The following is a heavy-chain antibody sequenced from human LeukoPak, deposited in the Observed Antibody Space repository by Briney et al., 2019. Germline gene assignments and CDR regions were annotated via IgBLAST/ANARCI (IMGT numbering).Heavy chain of an antibody. V-gene: IGHV3-74*01. J-gene: IGHJ4*02. CDR3: ARVGIQRYFDY. CDR1: GFTFRSYW. D-gene: IGHD5-18*01. Sequence: RGSLRLSCAASGFTFRSYWMHWVRQAPGKGLVWVSGINSDGSDTSYADDVKGRFTISRDNAKNTLYLQMNSLRAEDTAVYYCARVGIQRYFDYWGQGTLVTVSS. CDR2: INSDGSDT.